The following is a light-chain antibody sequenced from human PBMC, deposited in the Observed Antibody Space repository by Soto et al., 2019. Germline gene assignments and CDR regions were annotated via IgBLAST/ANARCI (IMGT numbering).Light chain of an antibody. J-gene: IGLJ1*01. V-gene: IGLV2-14*01. CDR1: SSDVGGYNY. CDR3: SSYTSSSTLYV. CDR2: EVS. Sequence: QSALTQPASVSGSPGQSITISCTGTSSDVGGYNYVSWYQQHPGKAPKLMIYEVSTRPSGVSNRFSGSKSGNTASLTISGLQAEDEADYYCSSYTSSSTLYVFGTGTKPTVL.